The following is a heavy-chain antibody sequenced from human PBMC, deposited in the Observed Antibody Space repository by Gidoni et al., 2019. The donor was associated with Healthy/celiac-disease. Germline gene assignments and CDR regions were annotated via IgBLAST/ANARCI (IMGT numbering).Heavy chain of an antibody. CDR2: ISSSSSYI. CDR3: ARDPSYSYGYNSSPAFDI. D-gene: IGHD5-18*01. CDR1: GFTFSSYS. V-gene: IGHV3-21*01. Sequence: EVQLVESGGGLVKPGGSLRLSCAASGFTFSSYSMNWVRQAPGKGLEWVSSISSSSSYIYYADSVKGRFTISRDNAKNSLYLQMNSLRAEDTAVYYCARDPSYSYGYNSSPAFDIWGQGTMVTVSS. J-gene: IGHJ3*02.